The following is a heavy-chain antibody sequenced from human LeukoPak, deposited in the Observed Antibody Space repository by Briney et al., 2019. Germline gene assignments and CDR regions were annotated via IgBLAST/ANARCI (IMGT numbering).Heavy chain of an antibody. Sequence: SETLSLTCTVSGGSISSSSYYWGWIRQPPGKGLEWIGSIYYSGSTNYNPSRKSRVTISVDTSKNQFSLNLSSVTAADTAVYYCARAERYSGSYYRDFDYWGQGTLVTVSS. CDR2: IYYSGST. CDR3: ARAERYSGSYYRDFDY. V-gene: IGHV4-39*01. J-gene: IGHJ4*02. CDR1: GGSISSSSYY. D-gene: IGHD1-26*01.